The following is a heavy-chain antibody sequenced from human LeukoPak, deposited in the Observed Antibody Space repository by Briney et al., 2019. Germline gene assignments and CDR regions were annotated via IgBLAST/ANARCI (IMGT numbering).Heavy chain of an antibody. CDR2: IISVFSTA. Sequence: ASVKVSCKASGGTFSSYAMNWVRQAPGQGLEWMGGIISVFSTATYAQKFQGRVTITADESTSTAYMELSSLRSEDTAVYYCARDKEAVGMDVWGQGTTVTVSS. CDR1: GGTFSSYA. CDR3: ARDKEAVGMDV. V-gene: IGHV1-69*13. D-gene: IGHD6-19*01. J-gene: IGHJ6*02.